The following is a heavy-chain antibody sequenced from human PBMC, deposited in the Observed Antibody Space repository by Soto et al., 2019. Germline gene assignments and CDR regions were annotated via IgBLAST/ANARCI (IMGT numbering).Heavy chain of an antibody. Sequence: GGSLRLSCAASGFTFSSYAMHWVRQAPGKGLEWVAVISYDGSNKYYADSVKGRFTISRDNSKNTLYLQMNSLRAEDTAVYYCARDQYNSGSSNYYYYGMDVWGQGTTVTVSS. D-gene: IGHD3-10*01. CDR1: GFTFSSYA. CDR2: ISYDGSNK. V-gene: IGHV3-30-3*01. CDR3: ARDQYNSGSSNYYYYGMDV. J-gene: IGHJ6*02.